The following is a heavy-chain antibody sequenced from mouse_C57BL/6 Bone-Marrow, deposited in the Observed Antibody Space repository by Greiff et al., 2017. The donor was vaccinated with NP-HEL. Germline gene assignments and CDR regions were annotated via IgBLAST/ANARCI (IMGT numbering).Heavy chain of an antibody. CDR3: TSILILYDYDGAFDV. CDR1: GFNIKDDY. V-gene: IGHV14-4*01. Sequence: VQLQQSGAELVRPGASVKLSCTASGFNIKDDYMHWVKQRPEQGLEWIGWIDPENGDTEYASKFPGTAPITADTSSNTAYLQLSSLPSEDTAVYYCTSILILYDYDGAFDVWGTGTTVTVSS. CDR2: IDPENGDT. D-gene: IGHD2-4*01. J-gene: IGHJ1*03.